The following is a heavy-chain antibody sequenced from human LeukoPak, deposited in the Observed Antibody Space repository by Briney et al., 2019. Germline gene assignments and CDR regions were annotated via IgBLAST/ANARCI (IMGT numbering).Heavy chain of an antibody. D-gene: IGHD2-8*01. Sequence: AGSLTLTCAASGFTFSTYWMSWVRQAPGKGLEWVANKKEDGSEKYYVDSVKGRFTISRDNAKNSLHLQMNSLRAEDTAVYHCARDPHRCTVIDYSGHGNLVTVSS. CDR3: ARDPHRCTVIDY. V-gene: IGHV3-7*05. CDR2: KKEDGSEK. CDR1: GFTFSTYW. J-gene: IGHJ4*03.